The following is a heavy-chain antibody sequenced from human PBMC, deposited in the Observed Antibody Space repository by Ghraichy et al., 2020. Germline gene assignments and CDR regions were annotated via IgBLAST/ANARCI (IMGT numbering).Heavy chain of an antibody. CDR1: GFIVSSTY. CDR3: ASSVAGSVVWFDP. Sequence: GGSLRLSCAASGFIVSSTYMNWVRQAPGKGLEWVSVIYAGGTTYYADSVKGRFTISRDNSKNTLYLQMNSLRAEDTAVYYCASSVAGSVVWFDPWGQGTLVTVSS. V-gene: IGHV3-53*01. CDR2: IYAGGTT. J-gene: IGHJ5*02. D-gene: IGHD6-19*01.